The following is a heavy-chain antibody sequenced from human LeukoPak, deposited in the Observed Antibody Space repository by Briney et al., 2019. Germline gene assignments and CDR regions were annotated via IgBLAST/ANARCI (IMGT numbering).Heavy chain of an antibody. Sequence: PGGSLRLSCAASGFSFTTYWMHWVRQAPGKGLVWVSYINSNGSDITYADSVKGRFTISRDNAKDTLYLQMNSLRAEDTAVYYCARGTNGIWIFDYWGQGTLVTVSS. V-gene: IGHV3-74*01. D-gene: IGHD2-8*01. J-gene: IGHJ4*02. CDR1: GFSFTTYW. CDR3: ARGTNGIWIFDY. CDR2: INSNGSDI.